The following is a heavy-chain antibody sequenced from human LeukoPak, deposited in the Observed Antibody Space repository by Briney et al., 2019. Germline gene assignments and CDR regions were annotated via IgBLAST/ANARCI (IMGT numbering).Heavy chain of an antibody. J-gene: IGHJ4*02. Sequence: GGSLRLSCVASGFTFGTSWVTWVRQAPGKGLEWVANIDKHGSGKYYVDSVKGRFAISRDYASNSVFLQMDSLRAEDTSVYYCATDAGRGYYDLWGQGTPATVSS. CDR3: ATDAGRGYYDL. CDR1: GFTFGTSW. V-gene: IGHV3-7*01. D-gene: IGHD3-10*01. CDR2: IDKHGSGK.